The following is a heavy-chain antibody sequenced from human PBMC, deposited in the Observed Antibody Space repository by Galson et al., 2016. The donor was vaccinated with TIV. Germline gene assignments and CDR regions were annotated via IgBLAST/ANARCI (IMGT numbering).Heavy chain of an antibody. Sequence: SLRLSCAASGFTFGDYGMSWVRQAPGTGLEWIGFIRTRGYGESTEYAASVKGRFTMSRDDSKSIAYLQMNSLKTEDTAVYYCSRRVHLDYWGPGTLVTVSS. CDR3: SRRVHLDY. CDR2: IRTRGYGEST. CDR1: GFTFGDYG. J-gene: IGHJ4*02. V-gene: IGHV3-49*04.